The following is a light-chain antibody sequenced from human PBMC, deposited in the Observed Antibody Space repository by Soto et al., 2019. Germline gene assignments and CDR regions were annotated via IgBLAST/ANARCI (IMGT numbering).Light chain of an antibody. V-gene: IGLV2-14*01. CDR1: SSDVGGYKF. Sequence: QSALTQPASVSASPGQLITISCTGTSSDVGGYKFVSWYQHYPGKAPKLMIYEVNNRPSGVSNRFSGSKSGNTASLTISGLQPEDEADYYCLSYTSANTRVFGGGTKLTVL. J-gene: IGLJ3*02. CDR2: EVN. CDR3: LSYTSANTRV.